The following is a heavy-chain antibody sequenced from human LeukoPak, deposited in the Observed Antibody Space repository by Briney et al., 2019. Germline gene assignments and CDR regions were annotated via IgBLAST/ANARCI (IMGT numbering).Heavy chain of an antibody. J-gene: IGHJ4*02. V-gene: IGHV1-8*03. Sequence: GASVKVSCKASGYTFTSYDINWXRQATGQGLXWMGWMNPXSGNTGYAQKFQGRVTITRNXSISTTYMELSSLRSEDTAVYYCAREHSSSSLDYWGQGTLATVSS. D-gene: IGHD6-6*01. CDR2: MNPXSGNT. CDR3: AREHSSSSLDY. CDR1: GYTFTSYD.